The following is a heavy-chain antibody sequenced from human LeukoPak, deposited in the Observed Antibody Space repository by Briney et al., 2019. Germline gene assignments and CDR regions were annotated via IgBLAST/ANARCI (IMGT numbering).Heavy chain of an antibody. CDR3: ARGNTRLRPRWPGEF. D-gene: IGHD3-10*01. CDR1: GFTFSTYA. Sequence: AGGSLRLSCAASGFTFSTYAISWVRQAPGKGLEWVSGVSGSGDNTYYADSVKGRFTISRDNPKNTVYLQMNSLRDEDTSIYYCARGNTRLRPRWPGEFWGQGTLVTVSS. J-gene: IGHJ4*02. CDR2: VSGSGDNT. V-gene: IGHV3-23*01.